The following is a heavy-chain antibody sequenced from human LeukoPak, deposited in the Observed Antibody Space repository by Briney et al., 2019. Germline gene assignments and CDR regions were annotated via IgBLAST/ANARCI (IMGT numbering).Heavy chain of an antibody. CDR3: ARRKGSGPYKDWFDP. D-gene: IGHD6-19*01. Sequence: PSETLSLTCTVSGGSISIFYWSWIRQPPGKGLEWIGYINYSGSANYNPSLKSRVTMSVDTSTNQFSLKLSSVTAADTAVYYCARRKGSGPYKDWFDPWGQGTLVTVSS. V-gene: IGHV4-59*08. CDR2: INYSGSA. CDR1: GGSISIFY. J-gene: IGHJ5*02.